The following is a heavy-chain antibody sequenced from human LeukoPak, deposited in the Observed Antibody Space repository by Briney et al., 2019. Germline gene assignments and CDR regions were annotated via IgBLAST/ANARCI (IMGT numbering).Heavy chain of an antibody. CDR1: GFTFSSYA. V-gene: IGHV3-23*01. D-gene: IGHD3-22*01. CDR3: AKSTGYYYDSNDYYYAY. Sequence: TGGSLRLSCAASGFTFSSYAMTWVRQAPGKGLEWVSAISGSGGSTYYADSVKGRFTISRDNSKNTLYLQMNSLRAEDTAVYYCAKSTGYYYDSNDYYYAYWGQGTLVTVSS. CDR2: ISGSGGST. J-gene: IGHJ4*02.